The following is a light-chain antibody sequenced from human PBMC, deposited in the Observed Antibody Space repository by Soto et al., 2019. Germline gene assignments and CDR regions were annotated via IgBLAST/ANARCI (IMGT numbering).Light chain of an antibody. CDR3: NSYTSSGTGV. J-gene: IGLJ1*01. Sequence: QSALTQPASVSGSPGQSITISCTGTSSDVGGYNYVSWYQQHPGKAPKLMIYDVSNRPSGVSNRFSGSKSGNTASLTISGRQPEDEADYYCNSYTSSGTGVFGPGTKLTVL. CDR2: DVS. CDR1: SSDVGGYNY. V-gene: IGLV2-14*01.